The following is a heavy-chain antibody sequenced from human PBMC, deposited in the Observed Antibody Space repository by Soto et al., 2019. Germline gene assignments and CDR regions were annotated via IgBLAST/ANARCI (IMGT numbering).Heavy chain of an antibody. V-gene: IGHV3-23*01. CDR1: GFTLSNYA. J-gene: IGHJ6*02. D-gene: IGHD4-17*01. Sequence: GGSLRLSCAASGFTLSNYAMTWVRQAPGKGLEWVSPISGSAGNTYYAESVRGRFTISRDNSKNTLYLQMNSLRAEDTAVYYCAKGRGDSYYHALDVWGQGTTVTVSS. CDR3: AKGRGDSYYHALDV. CDR2: ISGSAGNT.